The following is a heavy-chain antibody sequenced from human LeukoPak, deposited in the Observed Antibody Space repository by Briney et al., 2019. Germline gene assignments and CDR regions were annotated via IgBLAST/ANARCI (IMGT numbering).Heavy chain of an antibody. D-gene: IGHD3-10*01. CDR1: GFTFNSYG. J-gene: IGHJ4*02. Sequence: GGSLRLSCAASGFTFNSYGMNWVRQAPGKGLEWVSYITSSTGTKYADSVRGRFTVSRDNAKNSLYLQMNSLRDEDTAVYYCARGGIVRGSIDGYFDYWGQGTLVTVSS. V-gene: IGHV3-48*02. CDR2: ITSSTGT. CDR3: ARGGIVRGSIDGYFDY.